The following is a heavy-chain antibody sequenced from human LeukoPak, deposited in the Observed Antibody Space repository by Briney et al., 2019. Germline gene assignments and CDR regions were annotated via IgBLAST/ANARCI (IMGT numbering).Heavy chain of an antibody. Sequence: SETLSLTCAVSGGSISSGGYSWSWIRQPPGKGLEWIGYIYHSGSTYYNPSLKSRVTISVDRSKNQFSLKLSSVTAADTAVYYCARDSRDGYNVYYFDYWGQGTLVTVSS. CDR3: ARDSRDGYNVYYFDY. CDR1: GGSISSGGYS. V-gene: IGHV4-30-2*01. J-gene: IGHJ4*02. CDR2: IYHSGST. D-gene: IGHD5-24*01.